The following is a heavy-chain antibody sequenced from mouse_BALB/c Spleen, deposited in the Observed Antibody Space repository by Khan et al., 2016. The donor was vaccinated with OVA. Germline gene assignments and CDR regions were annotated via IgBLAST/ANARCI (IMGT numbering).Heavy chain of an antibody. V-gene: IGHV1-77*01. CDR2: IYPGSDST. CDR3: ARAGWDVFAY. Sequence: QVQLQQSGPELVKPGASVKMSCKASGYTFTDYVMNWVKQRNGQGLEWIGQIYPGSDSTYYNEKFKGKATLTADRSYSTAYMQLSNLTSADSAVXFCARAGWDVFAYWGQGTLVTVSA. D-gene: IGHD4-1*01. CDR1: GYTFTDYV. J-gene: IGHJ3*01.